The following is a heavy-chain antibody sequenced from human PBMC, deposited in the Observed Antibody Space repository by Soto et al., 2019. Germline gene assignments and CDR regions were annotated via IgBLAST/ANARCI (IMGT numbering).Heavy chain of an antibody. CDR1: GGTFSSYA. CDR2: IIPIFGTA. CDR3: ARDRVYKADWYFDL. D-gene: IGHD2-8*01. J-gene: IGHJ2*01. Sequence: GASVKVSCKASGGTFSSYAISWVRQAPGQGLEWMGGIIPIFGTANYAQKFQGRVTITADESTSTAYMELSSLRSEDTAVYYCARDRVYKADWYFDLWGRGTLVTVSS. V-gene: IGHV1-69*13.